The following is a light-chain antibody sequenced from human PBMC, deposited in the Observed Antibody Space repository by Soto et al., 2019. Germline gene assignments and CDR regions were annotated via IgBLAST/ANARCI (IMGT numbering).Light chain of an antibody. J-gene: IGKJ4*01. CDR3: QQSVLTPFT. V-gene: IGKV1-39*01. CDR1: QRIDKY. CDR2: GAS. Sequence: DIQMTQSPTSLSASVGDTVTITCRASQRIDKYLNWYQQKPGKAPKVLIFGASSLHTGVPSRVSGRGSGTDFTLTISSLQLEDFAIYFCQQSVLTPFTFGGGSKVEIK.